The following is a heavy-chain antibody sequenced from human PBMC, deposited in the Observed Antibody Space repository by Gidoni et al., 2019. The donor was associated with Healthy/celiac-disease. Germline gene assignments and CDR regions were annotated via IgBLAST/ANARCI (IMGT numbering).Heavy chain of an antibody. CDR3: ARDGGWIQLWGDAFDI. V-gene: IGHV3-33*01. D-gene: IGHD5-18*01. CDR2: IWYDGSNK. Sequence: QVQLVESGGGVVQPGRSLGLSCAASGFTFSSYGMHWVRQAPGKGLEWVAVIWYDGSNKYYADSVKGRFTISRDNSKNTLYLQMNSLRAEDTAVYYCARDGGWIQLWGDAFDIWGQGTMVTVSS. J-gene: IGHJ3*02. CDR1: GFTFSSYG.